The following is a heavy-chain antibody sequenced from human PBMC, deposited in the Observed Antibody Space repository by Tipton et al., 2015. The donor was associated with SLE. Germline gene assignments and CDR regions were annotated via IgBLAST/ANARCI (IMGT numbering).Heavy chain of an antibody. CDR2: VYYTGNT. Sequence: TLSLTCSVSDASISSRNHFWGWIRQPPGKGLEWVGTVYYTGNTFYNPSLKSRVTILVDTSKNQFSLKLSSVTAADTAVYYCARRGYKSWYFDLWGRGALVTVSS. V-gene: IGHV4-39*07. CDR3: ARRGYKSWYFDL. CDR1: DASISSRNHF. J-gene: IGHJ2*01. D-gene: IGHD5-24*01.